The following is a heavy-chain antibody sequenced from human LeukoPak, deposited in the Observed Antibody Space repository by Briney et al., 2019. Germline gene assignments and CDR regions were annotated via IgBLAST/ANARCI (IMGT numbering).Heavy chain of an antibody. CDR1: GGSISGYY. V-gene: IGHV4-59*01. D-gene: IGHD6-13*01. Sequence: SETLSLTCTVSGGSISGYYWSWIRQPPGKGLEWIGYTYYSGSTNYNPSLKSRVTISVDTSKNQFSLKLSSVTAADTAVYYCARGCSAGTPHNWFDPWGQGTLVTVSS. CDR2: TYYSGST. CDR3: ARGCSAGTPHNWFDP. J-gene: IGHJ5*02.